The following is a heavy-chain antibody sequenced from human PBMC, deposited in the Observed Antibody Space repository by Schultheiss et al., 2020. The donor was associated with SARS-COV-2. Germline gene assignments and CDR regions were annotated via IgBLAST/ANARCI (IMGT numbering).Heavy chain of an antibody. J-gene: IGHJ4*02. Sequence: SVKVSCKASGGTFSSYTISWVRQAPGQGLEWMGGIIPIFGTANYAQSFQDRLTVIADESTSTVYMQLSSLTSDDTAVYYCARGWTREHSLLGAYWGQGTRVTVSS. CDR1: GGTFSSYT. V-gene: IGHV1-69*13. CDR3: ARGWTREHSLLGAY. CDR2: IIPIFGTA. D-gene: IGHD1-26*01.